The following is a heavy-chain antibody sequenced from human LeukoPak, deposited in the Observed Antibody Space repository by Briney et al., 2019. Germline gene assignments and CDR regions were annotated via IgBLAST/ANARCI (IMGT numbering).Heavy chain of an antibody. CDR1: GGSISSGSYY. D-gene: IGHD3-22*01. CDR2: IYTSGST. V-gene: IGHV4-61*02. J-gene: IGHJ4*02. Sequence: SETLSLTCTVSGGSISSGSYYWSWIRQPAGKGLEWIGRIYTSGSTNYNPSLKSRVTISVDTSKNQFSLKLSSVTAADTAVYYCARGNYYDSKTLADYFDYWGQGTLVTVSS. CDR3: ARGNYYDSKTLADYFDY.